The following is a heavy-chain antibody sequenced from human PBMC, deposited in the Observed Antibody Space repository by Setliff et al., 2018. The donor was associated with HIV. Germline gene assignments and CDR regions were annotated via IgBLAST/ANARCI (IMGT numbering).Heavy chain of an antibody. CDR2: VYPSDGST. Sequence: GASVKVSCKASGYTFTSYYMHWVRQAPGQGLEWMGMVYPSDGSTSYAQKFQGRVTMTRDTSTSTIYMELNSLTSEDTAVYYCARGNTAFDIWGQGTMVTVSS. CDR3: ARGNTAFDI. D-gene: IGHD2-2*02. V-gene: IGHV1-46*01. CDR1: GYTFTSYY. J-gene: IGHJ3*02.